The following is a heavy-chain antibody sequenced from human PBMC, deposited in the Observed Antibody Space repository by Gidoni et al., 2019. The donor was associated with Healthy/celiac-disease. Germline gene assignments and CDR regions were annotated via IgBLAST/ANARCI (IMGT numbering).Heavy chain of an antibody. CDR3: TTGVYSGYDFDYYYYMDV. D-gene: IGHD5-12*01. V-gene: IGHV3-15*01. Sequence: EVQLVESGGGLVKPGVSLRLSCAASGFTFSNAWMSWVRQAPGKGLEWVGRIKSKTYGGTTDYAAPVKGRFTISRDDSKNTLYLQMNSLKTEDTAVYYCTTGVYSGYDFDYYYYMDVWGKGTTVTVSS. CDR1: GFTFSNAW. CDR2: IKSKTYGGTT. J-gene: IGHJ6*03.